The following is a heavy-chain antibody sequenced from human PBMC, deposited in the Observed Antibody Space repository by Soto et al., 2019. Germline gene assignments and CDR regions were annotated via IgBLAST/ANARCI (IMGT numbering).Heavy chain of an antibody. CDR2: IYYSGST. CDR3: ARDLYYYDSSGYYYYYYYGMDV. J-gene: IGHJ6*02. Sequence: PSETLSVTCTVSGGSISSGGYYWSWIRQHPGKGLEWIGYIYYSGSTYYNPSLKSRVTISVDTSKNQFSLKLSSVTAADTAVYYCARDLYYYDSSGYYYYYYYGMDVWGQGTTVTVSS. CDR1: GGSISSGGYY. V-gene: IGHV4-31*03. D-gene: IGHD3-22*01.